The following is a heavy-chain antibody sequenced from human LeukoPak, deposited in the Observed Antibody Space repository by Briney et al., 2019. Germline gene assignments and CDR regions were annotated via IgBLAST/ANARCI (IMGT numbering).Heavy chain of an antibody. CDR3: ASAMTTVTTQWFDP. CDR1: GGSISSSSYY. D-gene: IGHD4-17*01. J-gene: IGHJ5*02. V-gene: IGHV4-39*01. CDR2: IYYSGST. Sequence: SETLSLTCTVSGGSISSSSYYWGWIRQPPGKGLEWIGSIYYSGSTYYNPSLKSRVTISVDTSKNQFSLKLSSVTAAHTAVYYCASAMTTVTTQWFDPWGQGTLVTVSS.